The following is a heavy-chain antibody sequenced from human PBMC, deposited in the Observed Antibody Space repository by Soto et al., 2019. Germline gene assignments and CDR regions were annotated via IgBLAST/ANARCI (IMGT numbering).Heavy chain of an antibody. V-gene: IGHV3-23*01. CDR1: EFTFSSYA. D-gene: IGHD2-15*01. CDR2: ISGSGGST. Sequence: AGLSLRVSWAASEFTFSSYAMSWVRQDQGKGLEWVSAISGSGGSTYYADSVKGRFTISRDNSKNTLYLQMNSLRAEDTAVYYCAKDYCWSGGSRDWFDPWGQGTLVTVSS. J-gene: IGHJ5*02. CDR3: AKDYCWSGGSRDWFDP.